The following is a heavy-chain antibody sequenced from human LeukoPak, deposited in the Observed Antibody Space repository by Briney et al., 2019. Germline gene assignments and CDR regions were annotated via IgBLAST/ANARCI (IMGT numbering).Heavy chain of an antibody. Sequence: PGGSLRLSCAASGFTFSSYGMSWVRQAPGKGLEWVSAISGSGGSTYYADSVKGRFTISRDNAKNSLYLQMNSLRAEDTAVYYCARDRPGSSGFWGQGTLVTVSS. V-gene: IGHV3-23*01. CDR1: GFTFSSYG. D-gene: IGHD6-19*01. CDR3: ARDRPGSSGF. J-gene: IGHJ4*02. CDR2: ISGSGGST.